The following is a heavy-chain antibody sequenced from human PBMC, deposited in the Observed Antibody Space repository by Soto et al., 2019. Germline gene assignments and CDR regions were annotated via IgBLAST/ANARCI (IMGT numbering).Heavy chain of an antibody. CDR3: ARARGYSEPREFHY. CDR1: GSISSYY. D-gene: IGHD5-18*01. V-gene: IGHV4-59*01. CDR2: IYYSGST. J-gene: IGHJ4*02. Sequence: PSETLSLTCNVSGSISSYYWSWIRQPPGKGLEWIGYIYYSGSTNYNPSLKSRVTISVDTSKNQFSLKLSSVTAADTAVYYCARARGYSEPREFHYWGQGTLVTVSS.